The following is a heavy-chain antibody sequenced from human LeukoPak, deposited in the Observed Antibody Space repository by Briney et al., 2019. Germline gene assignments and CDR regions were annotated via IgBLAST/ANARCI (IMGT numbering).Heavy chain of an antibody. CDR2: ISWNSGSI. D-gene: IGHD6-19*01. V-gene: IGHV3-9*01. Sequence: GRSLRLSCAASGFTFDDYAMHWVRQAPGKGLGWVSGISWNSGSIGYADSVKGRFTISRDNAKNSLYLQMNSLRAEDTALYYCAKGLGGWYYDNFDYWGQGTLVTVSS. J-gene: IGHJ4*02. CDR3: AKGLGGWYYDNFDY. CDR1: GFTFDDYA.